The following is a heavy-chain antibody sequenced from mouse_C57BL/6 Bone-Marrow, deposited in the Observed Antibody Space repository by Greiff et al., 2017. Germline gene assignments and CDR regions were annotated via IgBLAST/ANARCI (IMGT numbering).Heavy chain of an antibody. CDR1: GYTFTDYN. CDR2: INPNSGGT. V-gene: IGHV1-22*01. CDR3: ARGEGGPVDDYDLDY. J-gene: IGHJ2*02. Sequence: VQLQQSGPELVKPGASVKMSCKASGYTFTDYNMHWVKQSHGKSLEWIGYINPNSGGTSYNEKFKGKATLTVNKSSSTAYMGLRSLTSEDSAVYDCARGEGGPVDDYDLDYWGQGTSLTVSS. D-gene: IGHD2-4*01.